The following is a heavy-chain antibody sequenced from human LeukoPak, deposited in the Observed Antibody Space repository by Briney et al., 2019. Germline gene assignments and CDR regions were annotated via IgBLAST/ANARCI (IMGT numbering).Heavy chain of an antibody. J-gene: IGHJ4*02. D-gene: IGHD1-26*01. V-gene: IGHV3-30*02. CDR1: GFTFSNYG. CDR2: IRFDGTTT. CDR3: AKPSGNCVDY. Sequence: PGGSLRLSCAASGFTFSNYGMQWVRQAPGKGLEWVAFIRFDGTTTDYTDSVKGRFTISRDNSKNTLFLQMNSLRPEDTGVYFCAKPSGNCVDYWGQGTLVTVSS.